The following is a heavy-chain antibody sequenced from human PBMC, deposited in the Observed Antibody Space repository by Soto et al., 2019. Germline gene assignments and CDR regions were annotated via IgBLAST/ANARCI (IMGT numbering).Heavy chain of an antibody. Sequence: SETLSLTCAVSGGSISSSNWWSWVRQPPGKGLEWIGEIYHSGSTNYNPSLKSRVTISVDKSKNQFSLKLSSVTAADTAVYYCXRDDYDILTGYFYGMDVWGQGTTVTVSS. J-gene: IGHJ6*02. CDR1: GGSISSSNW. CDR2: IYHSGST. V-gene: IGHV4-4*02. D-gene: IGHD3-9*01. CDR3: XRDDYDILTGYFYGMDV.